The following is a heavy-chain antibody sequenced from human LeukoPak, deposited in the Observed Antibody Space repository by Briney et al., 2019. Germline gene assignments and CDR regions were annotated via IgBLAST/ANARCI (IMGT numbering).Heavy chain of an antibody. CDR1: GGSISSSPYY. D-gene: IGHD3-22*01. CDR3: ARVGYDSSGYYSDY. J-gene: IGHJ4*02. CDR2: IYFSGST. V-gene: IGHV4-39*07. Sequence: SETLSLTCTVSGGSISSSPYYWGWIRRPPGKGLEWIGSIYFSGSTNYNPSLKSRVTISVDTSKNQFSLKLSSVTAADTAVYYCARVGYDSSGYYSDYWGQGTLVTVSS.